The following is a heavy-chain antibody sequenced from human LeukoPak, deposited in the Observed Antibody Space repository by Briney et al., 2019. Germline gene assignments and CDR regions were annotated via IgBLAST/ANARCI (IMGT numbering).Heavy chain of an antibody. V-gene: IGHV1-2*02. CDR3: ARAPSYHSSGGAFDI. J-gene: IGHJ3*02. Sequence: ASVKVSCKASGYTFTGYYMHWVRQAPGQGLEWMGWINPNSGGTHFAQKFQGRVTMTRDTSITTAYMELSRLRSDDTAVYYCARAPSYHSSGGAFDIWGQGTMVTVSS. CDR2: INPNSGGT. CDR1: GYTFTGYY. D-gene: IGHD6-6*01.